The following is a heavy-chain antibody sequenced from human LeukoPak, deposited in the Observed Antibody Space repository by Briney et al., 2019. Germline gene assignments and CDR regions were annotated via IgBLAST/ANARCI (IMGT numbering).Heavy chain of an antibody. CDR3: AKYAPPTTVVTRYFDY. V-gene: IGHV3-23*01. Sequence: PGGSLRLSCAASGFTFSSYAMSWVRQAPGKGLEWVSAISGSGGSTYYADSVKGRFTISRDNSKNTLYLQMNSLRAEDTAVYYYAKYAPPTTVVTRYFDYWGQGTLVTVSS. CDR2: ISGSGGST. CDR1: GFTFSSYA. J-gene: IGHJ4*02. D-gene: IGHD4-23*01.